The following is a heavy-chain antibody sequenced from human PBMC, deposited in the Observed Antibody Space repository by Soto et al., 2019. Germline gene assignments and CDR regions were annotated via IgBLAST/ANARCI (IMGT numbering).Heavy chain of an antibody. Sequence: GSSRRLSCAASGLMFRNEAMRWVGQAPGKGLEWVSGFSGSGASTYYSDSVKGRFTISRDNSKNTLYLQMNSLRAEDTAVYYCAKMDTPMLKALDYWGQGT. D-gene: IGHD5-18*01. CDR2: FSGSGAST. CDR1: GLMFRNEA. CDR3: AKMDTPMLKALDY. V-gene: IGHV3-23*01. J-gene: IGHJ4*02.